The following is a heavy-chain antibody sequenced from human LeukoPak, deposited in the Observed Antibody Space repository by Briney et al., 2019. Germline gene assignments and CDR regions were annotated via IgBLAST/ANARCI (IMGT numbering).Heavy chain of an antibody. V-gene: IGHV3-30*02. CDR1: GFTFSSYG. CDR3: AKDRCSNGIGCYYYYMDV. CDR2: IQFEGSNE. D-gene: IGHD2-8*01. Sequence: GGSLRLSCAASGFTFSSYGMHWVRQAPGKGLEWVAYIQFEGSNEQYADSVKARFTISRDRSKNILYLQMNSLRAEDTAVYYCAKDRCSNGIGCYYYYMDVWGKGTTVTISS. J-gene: IGHJ6*03.